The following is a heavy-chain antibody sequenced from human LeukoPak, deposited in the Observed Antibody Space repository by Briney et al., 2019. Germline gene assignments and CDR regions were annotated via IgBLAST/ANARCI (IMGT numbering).Heavy chain of an antibody. V-gene: IGHV1-18*01. Sequence: ASVKVSCKASGYTFTSYGISWVRQAPGQGLEWMGWISAYNGNTNYAQKLPGRVTMTTDTSTSTAYMELRSLRSDDTAVYYCARDEPYSSGWFEVDYWGQGTLVTVSS. CDR3: ARDEPYSSGWFEVDY. J-gene: IGHJ4*02. CDR2: ISAYNGNT. D-gene: IGHD6-19*01. CDR1: GYTFTSYG.